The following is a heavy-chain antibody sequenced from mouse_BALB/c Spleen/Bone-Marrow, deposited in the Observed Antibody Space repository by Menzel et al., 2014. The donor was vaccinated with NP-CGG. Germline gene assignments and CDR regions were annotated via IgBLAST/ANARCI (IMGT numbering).Heavy chain of an antibody. CDR3: ARRRGYDGYYEGFDY. CDR1: GYTFTDYN. J-gene: IGHJ2*01. Sequence: EVLLQQSGPELVKPGASVKIPCKASGYTFTDYNMDWVKQSHGKSLEWIGDINPNNGGTIYNQKFKGKATLAVDKSSSTAFMELRRLTSEDTAVYYCARRRGYDGYYEGFDYWGQGTTLTVSS. D-gene: IGHD2-3*01. V-gene: IGHV1-18*01. CDR2: INPNNGGT.